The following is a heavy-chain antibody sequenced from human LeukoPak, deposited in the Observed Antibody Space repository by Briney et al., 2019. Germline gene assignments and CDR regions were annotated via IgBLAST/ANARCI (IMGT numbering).Heavy chain of an antibody. V-gene: IGHV1-46*01. CDR1: GYTFTSYY. CDR2: MNPSGGST. CDR3: ARGGETGTIDY. D-gene: IGHD1-7*01. J-gene: IGHJ4*02. Sequence: ASAKVSSKASGYTFTSYYMHSGPQAPGQRLEWMERMNPSGGSTRYAQKFQGRVIMARDTSTSKVYMELSSLRSEDTAVYYCARGGETGTIDYWGQGTLVTVSS.